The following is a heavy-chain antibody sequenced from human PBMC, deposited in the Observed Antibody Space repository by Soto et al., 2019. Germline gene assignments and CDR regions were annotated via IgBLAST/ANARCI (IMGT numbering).Heavy chain of an antibody. CDR2: INGDGSEK. V-gene: IGHV3-7*03. Sequence: EALLVESGGGLVQPGGSLRLSCAASGFTSSIYWMSWVRQAPGKGLEWVANINGDGSEKYYVDSVKGRFTISRDNAKNSLYLQLGSLRVEDTAVYYCARTNWYYDLWGQGTLVTVSS. J-gene: IGHJ5*02. CDR3: ARTNWYYDL. D-gene: IGHD7-27*01. CDR1: GFTSSIYW.